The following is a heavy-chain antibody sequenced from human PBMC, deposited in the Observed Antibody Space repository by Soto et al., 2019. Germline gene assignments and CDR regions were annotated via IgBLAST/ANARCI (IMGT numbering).Heavy chain of an antibody. D-gene: IGHD2-8*01. CDR2: ISAYNGNR. CDR1: GYTFTSYG. J-gene: IGHJ2*01. Sequence: ASVKVSCKASGYTFTSYGISWVRQAPGQGLEWMGWISAYNGNRNYAQKLQGRVTMTTDTSTSTAYMELRSLRSDDTAVYYCAREASFNDAATCDFYPWGLGDLLTISA. V-gene: IGHV1-18*04. CDR3: AREASFNDAATCDFYP.